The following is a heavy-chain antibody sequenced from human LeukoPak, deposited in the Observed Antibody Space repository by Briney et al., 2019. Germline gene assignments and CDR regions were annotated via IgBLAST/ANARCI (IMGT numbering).Heavy chain of an antibody. CDR1: GFNFSNYW. V-gene: IGHV3-7*03. CDR2: IKKDGSDK. CDR3: ARRGYNFGYYYYYYMDV. Sequence: PGGSLRLSCAAPGFNFSNYWMTWVRQAPGKGLEWVTNIKKDGSDKDYVDSVKGRFTVSRDNAKNTMSLQMTSLRADDTAIYFCARRGYNFGYYYYYYMDVWGKGTTVTVSS. D-gene: IGHD1-1*01. J-gene: IGHJ6*03.